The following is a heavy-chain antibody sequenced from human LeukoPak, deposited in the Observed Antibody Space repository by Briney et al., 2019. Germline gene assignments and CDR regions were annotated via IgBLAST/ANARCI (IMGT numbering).Heavy chain of an antibody. Sequence: GGSLRLSCVASGFTFSSYWMHWVRQDPRKGLVWVSRINGDGRNINYADSVRGRFTISRDNAKNTLYLQMNTLRVEDTAVYYCARDRAPYGSGSYVFWFDPWGQGTLVTVSS. CDR3: ARDRAPYGSGSYVFWFDP. V-gene: IGHV3-74*01. CDR1: GFTFSSYW. CDR2: INGDGRNI. J-gene: IGHJ5*02. D-gene: IGHD3-10*01.